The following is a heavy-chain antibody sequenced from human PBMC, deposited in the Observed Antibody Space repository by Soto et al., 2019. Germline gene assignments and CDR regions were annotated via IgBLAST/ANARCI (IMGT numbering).Heavy chain of an antibody. CDR3: ASANWNNWFDP. CDR1: GFTFSSYS. D-gene: IGHD1-1*01. Sequence: GGSLRLSCAASGFTFSSYSMNWVRQAPGKGLEWVSSISSSSSYIYYADSVKGRFTISRDNAKNSLYLQMNSLRAEDTAVYYCASANWNNWFDPWGQGTLVTVSS. J-gene: IGHJ5*02. CDR2: ISSSSSYI. V-gene: IGHV3-21*01.